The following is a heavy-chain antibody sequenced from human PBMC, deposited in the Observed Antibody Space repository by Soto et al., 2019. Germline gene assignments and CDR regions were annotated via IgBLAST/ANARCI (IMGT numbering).Heavy chain of an antibody. CDR3: AKDQSMVATNAFDY. CDR2: ISASGSGT. J-gene: IGHJ4*02. V-gene: IGHV3-23*01. Sequence: EVQLLESGGGLVQPGGSLRLSCEASGLTFTSYAMSWVRQAPGKGLEWVSCISASGSGTYYAGSVKGRFTVSRDNSKKTLYLQMNSLRAEATAVYYGAKDQSMVATNAFDYWGQGTLVSVSS. CDR1: GLTFTSYA. D-gene: IGHD5-12*01.